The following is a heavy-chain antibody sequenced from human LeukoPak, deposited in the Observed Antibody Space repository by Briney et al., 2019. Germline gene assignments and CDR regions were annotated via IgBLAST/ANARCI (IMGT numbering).Heavy chain of an antibody. CDR3: ARTAASALEY. CDR2: IYYSGST. D-gene: IGHD6-13*01. CDR1: GGSINGYY. Sequence: PSETLSLTCTVSGGSINGYYWSWIRQPPGKGLEYIGYIYYSGSTGYDPSLKSRVTISVDTSNNQFSLKVTSVTAADTAVYYCARTAASALEYWGQGALVTVSS. J-gene: IGHJ4*02. V-gene: IGHV4-59*13.